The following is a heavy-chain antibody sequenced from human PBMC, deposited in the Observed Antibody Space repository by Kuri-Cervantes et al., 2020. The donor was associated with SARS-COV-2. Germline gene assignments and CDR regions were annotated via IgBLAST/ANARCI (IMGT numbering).Heavy chain of an antibody. J-gene: IGHJ6*02. V-gene: IGHV4-39*01. CDR2: IYYSGST. CDR3: ARQGTGYCGSGSYYYYYYGMDV. D-gene: IGHD3-10*01. CDR1: GGSISSSSYY. Sequence: SETLSLTCTASGGSISSSSYYWGWIRQPPGKGLEWIGSIYYSGSTYYNPSLKSRVTISVDTSKNQSSLKLSSVTAADTAVYYCARQGTGYCGSGSYYYYYYGMDVWGQGTTVTVSS.